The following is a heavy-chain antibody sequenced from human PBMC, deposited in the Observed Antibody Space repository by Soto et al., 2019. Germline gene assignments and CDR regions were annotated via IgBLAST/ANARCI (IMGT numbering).Heavy chain of an antibody. CDR2: ISGSGGST. J-gene: IGHJ4*02. CDR3: AALIYDFWSGYYLI. CDR1: GFTFGSYA. V-gene: IGHV3-23*01. D-gene: IGHD3-3*01. Sequence: GGSLRLSCAASGFTFGSYAMSWVRQAPGKGLEWVSAISGSGGSTYYADSVKGRFTISRDNSKNTLYLQMNSLRAEDTAVYYCAALIYDFWSGYYLIWGQGTLVTVSS.